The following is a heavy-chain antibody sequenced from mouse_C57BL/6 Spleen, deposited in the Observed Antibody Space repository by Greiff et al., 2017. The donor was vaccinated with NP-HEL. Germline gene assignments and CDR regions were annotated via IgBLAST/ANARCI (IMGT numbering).Heavy chain of an antibody. CDR1: GYSFTDYN. Sequence: EVQLQQSGPELVKPGASVKISCKASGYSFTDYNMNWVKQSNGKSLEWIGVINPNYGTTSYNQKFKGKATLTVDQSSSTAYMQLNSLTSEDSAVYYCANYYGSSPYWYFDVWGTGTTVTVS. V-gene: IGHV1-39*01. CDR2: INPNYGTT. D-gene: IGHD1-1*01. J-gene: IGHJ1*03. CDR3: ANYYGSSPYWYFDV.